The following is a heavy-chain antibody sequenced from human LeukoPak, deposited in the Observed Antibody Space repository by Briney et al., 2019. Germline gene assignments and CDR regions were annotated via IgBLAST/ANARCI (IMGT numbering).Heavy chain of an antibody. Sequence: PGGSLRLSCAASGFTFSSYAMSWVRQAPGKGLEWVSAISGSGGSTYYADSVKGRFTISRDNSKNTLYLQMNSLRAEDTAVYYCAKDHGKYDYGGNRREKYYFDYWGQGTLVTVSS. D-gene: IGHD4-23*01. CDR2: ISGSGGST. CDR3: AKDHGKYDYGGNRREKYYFDY. CDR1: GFTFSSYA. V-gene: IGHV3-23*01. J-gene: IGHJ4*02.